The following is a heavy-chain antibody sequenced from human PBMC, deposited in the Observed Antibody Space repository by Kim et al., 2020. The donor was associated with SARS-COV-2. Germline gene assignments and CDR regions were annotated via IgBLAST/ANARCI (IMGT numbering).Heavy chain of an antibody. Sequence: DYAAPVKGRFTISRDDSKNTLYLQMNSLKTEDTAVYYCTTDGEMATIIDYWGQGTLVTVSS. J-gene: IGHJ4*02. D-gene: IGHD5-12*01. CDR3: TTDGEMATIIDY. V-gene: IGHV3-15*01.